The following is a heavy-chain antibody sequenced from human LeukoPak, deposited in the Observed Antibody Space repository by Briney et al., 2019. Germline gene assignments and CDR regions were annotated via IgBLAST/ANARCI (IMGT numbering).Heavy chain of an antibody. CDR2: INHSGST. CDR3: AGELSLWVY. J-gene: IGHJ4*02. V-gene: IGHV4-34*01. D-gene: IGHD3-16*02. Sequence: SETLSLTCAVYGGSFSGYYWSWIRQPPGKGLEWIGEINHSGSTNYNPSLKSRVTISVDKSKNQFSLKLSSVTAADTAVYYCAGELSLWVYWGQGTLVTVSS. CDR1: GGSFSGYY.